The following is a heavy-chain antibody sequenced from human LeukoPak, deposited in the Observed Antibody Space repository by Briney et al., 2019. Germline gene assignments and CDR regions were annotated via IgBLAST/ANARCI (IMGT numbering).Heavy chain of an antibody. CDR2: IYWDDDK. Sequence: SGPTLVNPTQTLTLTCTFSGFSLSTSGMCVSWIRQPPGKALEWLALIYWDDDKRYSPSLKSRLTITKDTSKNQVVLTMTNMDPVDTATYYCAHRHSSGWEFDYWGQGTLVTVSS. CDR3: AHRHSSGWEFDY. D-gene: IGHD6-19*01. CDR1: GFSLSTSGMC. V-gene: IGHV2-5*08. J-gene: IGHJ4*02.